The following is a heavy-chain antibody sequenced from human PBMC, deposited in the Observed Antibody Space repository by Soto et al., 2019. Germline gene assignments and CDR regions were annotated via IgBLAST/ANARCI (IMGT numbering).Heavy chain of an antibody. CDR2: ISSSSYI. CDR3: AREGSLRNDEVIDY. D-gene: IGHD1-1*01. J-gene: IGHJ4*02. V-gene: IGHV3-21*01. CDR1: GFTFSSYS. Sequence: EVQLVESGGGLVKPGGSLRLSCAASGFTFSSYSMNWVRQAPGKGLEWVSSISSSSYIYYADSVKGRFTISRDNAKNSLYLQMNSLRAEDTAVYYCAREGSLRNDEVIDYWGQGTLVTVSS.